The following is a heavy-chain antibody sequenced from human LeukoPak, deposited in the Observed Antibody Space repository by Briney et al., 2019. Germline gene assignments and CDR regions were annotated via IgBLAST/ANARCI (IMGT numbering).Heavy chain of an antibody. CDR2: ISGDGGSR. D-gene: IGHD6-19*01. V-gene: IGHV3-43*02. J-gene: IGHJ4*02. CDR3: AKGADPLTWRMMTVAGTRFDF. Sequence: PGGSLRLSCAVSGFTFDDYAMHWVRQAPGKGLEWVSLISGDGGSRYDAGSVKGRFTISRDNSKNSLYLQMNRLRTEDTAFYYCAKGADPLTWRMMTVAGTRFDFWGQGTLVTVSS. CDR1: GFTFDDYA.